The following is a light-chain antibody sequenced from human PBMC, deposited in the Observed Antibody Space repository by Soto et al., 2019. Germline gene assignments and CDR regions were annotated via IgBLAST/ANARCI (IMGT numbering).Light chain of an antibody. Sequence: QSALTQPASESGSPGQSITISCTGTSSDVGGYNYVSWYQHLPGKAPKLMIYDVSDRPSGVSNRFSGSKSGNTASLTISGLQAEDEADYYCASYTSISTLVFGGGTKLTVL. CDR1: SSDVGGYNY. J-gene: IGLJ2*01. V-gene: IGLV2-14*03. CDR3: ASYTSISTLV. CDR2: DVS.